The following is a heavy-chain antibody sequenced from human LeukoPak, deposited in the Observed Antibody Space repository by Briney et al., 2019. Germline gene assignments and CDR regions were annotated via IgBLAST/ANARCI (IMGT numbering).Heavy chain of an antibody. CDR2: IYYTGSD. V-gene: IGHV4-59*08. CDR1: GGSMDTYY. CDR3: AGGMGATTVDY. Sequence: SETLPLTCTVSGGSMDTYYWSWIRQPPGKGLEWIGYIYYTGSDHYNVSLKSRVTISLDTPKTQFSLTLTSVTAADTAIYFCAGGMGATTVDYWGQGVLVTVSS. D-gene: IGHD1-26*01. J-gene: IGHJ4*02.